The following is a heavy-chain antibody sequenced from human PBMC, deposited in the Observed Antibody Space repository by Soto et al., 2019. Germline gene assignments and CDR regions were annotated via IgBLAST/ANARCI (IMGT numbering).Heavy chain of an antibody. CDR2: INDRGSI. Sequence: QVPLPQGGAGPLRPLGTLSLTCGVSGGSFRGYYLAWIRPSPGKGLEWIGEINDRGSINYNPSLKSRVSISVDTSKNHYSLNLRSVTAADTAVYYCARESHDILTGPPWVWYFDLWGRGTLVTVSS. CDR3: ARESHDILTGPPWVWYFDL. V-gene: IGHV4-34*01. J-gene: IGHJ2*01. CDR1: GGSFRGYY. D-gene: IGHD3-9*01.